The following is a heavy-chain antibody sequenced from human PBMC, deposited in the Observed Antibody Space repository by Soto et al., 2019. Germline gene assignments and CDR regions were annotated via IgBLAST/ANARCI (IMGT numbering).Heavy chain of an antibody. V-gene: IGHV3-7*01. Sequence: EVQLVESGGGLVQSGDSLRLSCAASGFSFSSYWMNWGRQAPGKGLEWVARIKPDGSEKNYVDSVKGRFTISRDNAKNSLYLQMDSLRAEDTAVYYCARDLGYCSSGVCSWGQGTLVTVSS. J-gene: IGHJ5*02. CDR3: ARDLGYCSSGVCS. D-gene: IGHD2-8*01. CDR2: IKPDGSEK. CDR1: GFSFSSYW.